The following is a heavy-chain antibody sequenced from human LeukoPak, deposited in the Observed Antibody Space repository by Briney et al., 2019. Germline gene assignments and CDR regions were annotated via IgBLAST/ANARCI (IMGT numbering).Heavy chain of an antibody. CDR3: ATKPGTYYYGSSGYLDY. CDR2: FDPEDGEK. CDR1: GYTLTELS. Sequence: ASVKVTCKVSGYTLTELSLHWVRQAPGKGLEWMGGFDPEDGEKIYAQKFQSRVNMTEDTSTNTAYKELSSLRYEDTTVYYCATKPGTYYYGSSGYLDYWGQGTLVTVSS. D-gene: IGHD3-22*01. J-gene: IGHJ4*02. V-gene: IGHV1-24*01.